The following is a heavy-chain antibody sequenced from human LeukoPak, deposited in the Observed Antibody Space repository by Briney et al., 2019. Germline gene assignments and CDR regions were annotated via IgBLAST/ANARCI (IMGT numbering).Heavy chain of an antibody. Sequence: SETLSLTCTVSGGSISSYYWSWIRQPPGKGLEWIGYIYYSGSTNYNPSLKSRVTISVDTSKNQFSLNLRSVTAADTAVYYCARRREGSSSVDSWGQGTLVTVSS. CDR2: IYYSGST. V-gene: IGHV4-59*08. CDR3: ARRREGSSSVDS. J-gene: IGHJ4*02. D-gene: IGHD6-6*01. CDR1: GGSISSYY.